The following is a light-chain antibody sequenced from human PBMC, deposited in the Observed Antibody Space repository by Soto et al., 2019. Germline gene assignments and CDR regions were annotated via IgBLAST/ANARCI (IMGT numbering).Light chain of an antibody. Sequence: LTQSRGTLSLSPGDRAPLSCRASQSVSSNLAWYQQKPGQAPRLLIYGASTRATGIPARFSGSGSGTEFTLTISSLQSEDFVVYYCQQYNNWPLTFGGGTKVDIK. J-gene: IGKJ4*01. CDR3: QQYNNWPLT. V-gene: IGKV3-15*01. CDR2: GAS. CDR1: QSVSSN.